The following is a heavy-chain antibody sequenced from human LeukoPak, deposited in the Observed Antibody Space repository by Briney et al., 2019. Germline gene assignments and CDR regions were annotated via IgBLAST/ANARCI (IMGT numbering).Heavy chain of an antibody. CDR2: ISSSSSYI. V-gene: IGHV3-21*01. D-gene: IGHD2-2*02. CDR1: GFTFSSYS. J-gene: IGHJ4*02. CDR3: AVDCSSSSCYTNGDDYFDY. Sequence: PGGSLRLSCAASGFTFSSYSMNWVRQAPGKGLEWVSSISSSSSYIYYADSVKGRFTISRDNAKNSLYLQMNSLRAEDTAVYYCAVDCSSSSCYTNGDDYFDYWGQGTLVTVSS.